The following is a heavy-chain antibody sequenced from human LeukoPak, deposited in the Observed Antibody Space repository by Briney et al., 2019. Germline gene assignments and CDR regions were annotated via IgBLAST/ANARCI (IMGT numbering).Heavy chain of an antibody. CDR2: IYYSGST. CDR3: ARVQPPNCSSTSCYGYYFDY. CDR1: GGSFSGYY. V-gene: IGHV4-59*12. J-gene: IGHJ4*02. Sequence: SETLSLTCAVYGGSFSGYYWSWIRQPPGKGLEWIGYIYYSGSTNYNPSLKSRVTISVDTSKNQFSLKVTSVTAADTAVYYCARVQPPNCSSTSCYGYYFDYWGQGTLATVSS. D-gene: IGHD2-2*01.